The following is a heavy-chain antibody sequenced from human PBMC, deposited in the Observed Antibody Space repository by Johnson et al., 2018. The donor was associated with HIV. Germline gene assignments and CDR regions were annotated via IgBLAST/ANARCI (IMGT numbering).Heavy chain of an antibody. V-gene: IGHV3-30*18. D-gene: IGHD3-22*01. CDR2: ISHDGNNK. CDR3: AKGDYYDSRAAFDI. Sequence: QVQLVESGGGVVQPGRSLRLSCAASGFTFSMYSMHWVRQAPGKGLEWVTIISHDGNNKYYTDSVKGRFTISRDNSKNTLFLQMNSLRAEDTAVYYCAKGDYYDSRAAFDIWGQGTMVTVSS. CDR1: GFTFSMYS. J-gene: IGHJ3*02.